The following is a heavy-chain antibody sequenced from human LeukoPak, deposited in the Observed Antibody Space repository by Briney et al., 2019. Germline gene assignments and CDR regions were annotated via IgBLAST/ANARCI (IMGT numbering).Heavy chain of an antibody. CDR1: GFTFSNAW. V-gene: IGHV3-15*07. CDR3: TTGGTCDSSGYCDY. Sequence: GGSLRLSCAASGFTFSNAWMNWVRQAPGKGLEWVGRIKSKTDGGTTDYAAPVKGRFTISRDDSKNTLYLQMNSLKTEDTAVYYCTTGGTCDSSGYCDYWGQGTLVTVSS. J-gene: IGHJ4*02. D-gene: IGHD3-22*01. CDR2: IKSKTDGGTT.